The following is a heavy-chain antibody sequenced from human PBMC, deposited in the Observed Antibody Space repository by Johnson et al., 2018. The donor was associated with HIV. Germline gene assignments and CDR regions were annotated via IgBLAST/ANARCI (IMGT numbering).Heavy chain of an antibody. D-gene: IGHD2-15*01. V-gene: IGHV3-20*04. CDR3: ARELGYCSGGSCHDAFDI. Sequence: VLLVESGGGLVQPGRSLRLSCAASGFTFDDYGMSWVRQAPGKGLEWVSGINWNGGSTGYADSVEGRFTISRDNAKNSLYLQMNSLRAEDTALYYCARELGYCSGGSCHDAFDIWGQGTMVTVSS. CDR1: GFTFDDYG. J-gene: IGHJ3*02. CDR2: INWNGGST.